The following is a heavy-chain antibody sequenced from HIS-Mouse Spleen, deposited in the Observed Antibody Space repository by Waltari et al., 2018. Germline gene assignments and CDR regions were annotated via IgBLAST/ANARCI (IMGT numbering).Heavy chain of an antibody. Sequence: QVQLQESGPGLVKPSETLSLTCTVSGYSISSGYYWGRIRQPPGKGLEWIGSIYHSGSTYYNPSLKSRVTISVDTSKNQFSLKLSSVTAADTAVYYCARVGYSSSWYVSWFDPWGQGTLVTVSS. D-gene: IGHD6-13*01. CDR1: GYSISSGYY. V-gene: IGHV4-38-2*02. CDR2: IYHSGST. CDR3: ARVGYSSSWYVSWFDP. J-gene: IGHJ5*02.